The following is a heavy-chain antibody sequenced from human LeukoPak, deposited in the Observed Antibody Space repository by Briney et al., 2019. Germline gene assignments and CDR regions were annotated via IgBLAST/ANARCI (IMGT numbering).Heavy chain of an antibody. CDR2: IVVGSGNT. CDR1: GFTFTSSA. D-gene: IGHD3-10*01. CDR3: ARVPIRITMVRGVIKDY. J-gene: IGHJ4*02. Sequence: GTSVKVSCKASGFTFTSSAMQWVRQARGQRLEWIGWIVVGSGNTNYAQKFQERVTITRDMSTSTAYMELSSLRSEDTAVYYCARVPIRITMVRGVIKDYWGQGTLVTVSS. V-gene: IGHV1-58*02.